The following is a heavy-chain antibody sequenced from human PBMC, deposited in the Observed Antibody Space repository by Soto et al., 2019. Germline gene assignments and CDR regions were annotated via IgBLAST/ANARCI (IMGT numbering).Heavy chain of an antibody. CDR1: GYSFTSYW. Sequence: GESLKISCKGSGYSFTSYWIGWVRQMPGKGLEWMGIIYPGDSDTRYSPSFQGQVTISADKSISTAYLQWSSLKASDTAMYYCARQGTGPTSYYYYYYGMDVWGQGTTVTVSS. D-gene: IGHD1-1*01. CDR2: IYPGDSDT. CDR3: ARQGTGPTSYYYYYYGMDV. V-gene: IGHV5-51*01. J-gene: IGHJ6*02.